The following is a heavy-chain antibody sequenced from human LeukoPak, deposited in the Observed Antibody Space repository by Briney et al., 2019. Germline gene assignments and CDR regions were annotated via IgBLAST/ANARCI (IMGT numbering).Heavy chain of an antibody. Sequence: ASVKVSCKASGYTFTSYYMHWVRQAPGQGLEWMGIINPSGGSTSYAQKFQGRVTMTRDTSTSTVYMELSSLRSEDTAVYYCARAPNPYGDYLGWYFDLWGRGTLVTVSS. CDR2: INPSGGST. CDR3: ARAPNPYGDYLGWYFDL. J-gene: IGHJ2*01. D-gene: IGHD4-17*01. V-gene: IGHV1-46*01. CDR1: GYTFTSYY.